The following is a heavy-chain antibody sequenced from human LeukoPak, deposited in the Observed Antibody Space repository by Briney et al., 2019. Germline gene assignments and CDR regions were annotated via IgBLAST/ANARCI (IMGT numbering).Heavy chain of an antibody. D-gene: IGHD7-27*01. V-gene: IGHV3-23*01. Sequence: GGSLRLSCAASGFTLTSYAISWVRQAPGKGLKWVSTITTGDGNTYYADSVKGRFTVSRDDSKNTLYLQMNSLRAEDTAVYYCAKDGGLWVSAHWGDSWGRGTLVTVSS. J-gene: IGHJ4*02. CDR1: GFTLTSYA. CDR3: AKDGGLWVSAHWGDS. CDR2: ITTGDGNT.